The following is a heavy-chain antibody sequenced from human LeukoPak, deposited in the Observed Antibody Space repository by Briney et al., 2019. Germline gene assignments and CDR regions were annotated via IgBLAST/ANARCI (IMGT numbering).Heavy chain of an antibody. V-gene: IGHV1-18*01. D-gene: IGHD6-19*01. CDR2: IDTNNENT. Sequence: ASVKVSCKASYTFTIYGVTWVRQAPGQRFEWMGCIDTNNENTKYAQNFQGRLTLTTDSSRNTVYMELRSLRSDDTAVYYCATSSGDSSAWVDFWGRGTLVTVSP. J-gene: IGHJ4*02. CDR1: YTFTIYG. CDR3: ATSSGDSSAWVDF.